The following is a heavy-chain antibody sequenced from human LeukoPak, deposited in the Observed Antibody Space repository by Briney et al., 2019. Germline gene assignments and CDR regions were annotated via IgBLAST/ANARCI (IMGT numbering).Heavy chain of an antibody. CDR1: GFSFSSYA. CDR3: AKAAEQARGYSYVPDAFDI. V-gene: IGHV3-9*01. J-gene: IGHJ3*02. Sequence: GGSLRLSCAASGFSFSSYAMHWVRQAPGKGLEWVSGISWNSGSVGYADSVKGRFTISRDNAKNSLYLQMNSLRAEDTALYYCAKAAEQARGYSYVPDAFDIWGQGTMVTVSS. CDR2: ISWNSGSV. D-gene: IGHD5-18*01.